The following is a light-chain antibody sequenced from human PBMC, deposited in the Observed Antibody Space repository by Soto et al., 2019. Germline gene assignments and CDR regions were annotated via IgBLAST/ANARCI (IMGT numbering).Light chain of an antibody. CDR1: SSNIGANT. CDR2: VDS. V-gene: IGLV1-44*01. J-gene: IGLJ1*01. CDR3: AAWDDILNGYV. Sequence: QSVLTQPPSASGTPGQRVTSSCAGSSSNIGANTVSWYQQLPGTAPKLLIYVDSQRPSGVPDRFSGSRSGTSASLAISGLRSEDEADYYCAAWDDILNGYVLGTGTKVTVL.